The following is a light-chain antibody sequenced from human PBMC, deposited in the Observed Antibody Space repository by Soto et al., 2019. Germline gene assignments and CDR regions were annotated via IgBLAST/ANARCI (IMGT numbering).Light chain of an antibody. J-gene: IGKJ1*01. CDR2: DAS. Sequence: DFQMTQSPSTLSASVGDRVTITCRASQSISSYLNWYQQKPGKAPKLLIYDASSLESGVPSRFSGSGSGTEFTLTISSLQPDDFATYYCQQYNSYSGTFGQGTKVAI. CDR1: QSISSY. CDR3: QQYNSYSGT. V-gene: IGKV1-5*01.